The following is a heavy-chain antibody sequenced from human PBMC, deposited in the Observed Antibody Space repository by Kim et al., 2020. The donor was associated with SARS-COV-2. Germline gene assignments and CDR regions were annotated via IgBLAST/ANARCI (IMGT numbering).Heavy chain of an antibody. J-gene: IGHJ5*02. Sequence: SETLSLTCTVSGGSISSSSYYWGWIRQPPGKGLEWIGSIYCSGSTYYNPSLKSRVTISVDTSKTQFSLKLSSVTAADTAVYYCARQPLTLRPQVYWFHEQEGVDTWGQGTLVTVSS. CDR3: ARQPLTLRPQVYWFHEQEGVDT. D-gene: IGHD3-10*01. CDR2: IYCSGST. V-gene: IGHV4-39*01. CDR1: GGSISSSSYY.